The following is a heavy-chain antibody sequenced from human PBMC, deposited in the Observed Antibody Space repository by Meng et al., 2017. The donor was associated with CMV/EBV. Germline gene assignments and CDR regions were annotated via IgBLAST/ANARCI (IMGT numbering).Heavy chain of an antibody. J-gene: IGHJ4*02. CDR1: GLTFRKSG. V-gene: IGHV3-7*01. CDR3: AELWI. D-gene: IGHD1-1*01. CDR2: ISGDGREI. Sequence: GESLKISCAASGLTFRKSGMSWLRQVPGKGLEWVADISGDGREIYYVDSVKGRFTVSRDNAKNSLFLQMNSLRVEDTAVYYCAELWIWGPGTLVTVSS.